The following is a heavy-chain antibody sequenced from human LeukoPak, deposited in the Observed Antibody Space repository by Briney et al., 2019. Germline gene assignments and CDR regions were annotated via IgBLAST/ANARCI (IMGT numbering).Heavy chain of an antibody. V-gene: IGHV3-30*04. J-gene: IGHJ4*02. CDR2: ISYDGSNK. CDR1: GFTFSSYA. CDR3: ASSRYWSSGWYRY. D-gene: IGHD6-19*01. Sequence: GGSLRLSCAASGFTFSSYAMHWVRQAPGKGLEWVAVISYDGSNKYYADSVKGRFTISRDNSKNTLYLQMNSLRAEDTTVYYCASSRYWSSGWYRYWGQGTLVTVSS.